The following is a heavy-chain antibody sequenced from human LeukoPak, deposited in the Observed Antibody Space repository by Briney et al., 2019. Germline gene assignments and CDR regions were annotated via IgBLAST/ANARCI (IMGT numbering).Heavy chain of an antibody. CDR3: ARDPRYPNDYYYYGMDV. CDR1: GFTFSSCS. CDR2: ISSSSSYI. V-gene: IGHV3-21*01. D-gene: IGHD1-1*01. Sequence: GGSLRLSCAASGFTFSSCSMNWVRQAPGKGLEWVSSISSSSSYIYYADPVKGRFTISRDNAKNSLYLQMNSLRAEDTAVYYSARDPRYPNDYYYYGMDVWGQGTTVTV. J-gene: IGHJ6*02.